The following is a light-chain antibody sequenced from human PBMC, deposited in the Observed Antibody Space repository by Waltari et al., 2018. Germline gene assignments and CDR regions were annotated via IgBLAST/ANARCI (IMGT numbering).Light chain of an antibody. J-gene: IGLJ2*01. CDR2: DVS. CDR1: TRDIGGYNF. CDR3: SSYANSNTLL. Sequence: QSALSQQPASVSGFPGQSITIPCTGGTRDIGGYNFVSWPQQHPGKVPKLIIYDVSYRPSGVSSRFSGSKSGNTASLTISGLQAEDEADYYCSSYANSNTLLFGGGTKLAVL. V-gene: IGLV2-14*03.